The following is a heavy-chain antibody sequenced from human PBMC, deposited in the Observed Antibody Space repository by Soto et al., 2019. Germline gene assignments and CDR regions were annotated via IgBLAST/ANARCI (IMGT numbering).Heavy chain of an antibody. CDR3: ARVRDYDGSYYYYYGMDV. V-gene: IGHV4-59*12. J-gene: IGHJ6*02. Sequence: PSETLSLTCTVSGGSISSYYWSWIRQPPGKGLEWIGYIYYSGSTYYNPSLKSRVTISVDTSKNQFSLKLSSVTAADTAVYYCARVRDYDGSYYYYYGMDVWGQGTTVTVSS. CDR1: GGSISSYY. CDR2: IYYSGST. D-gene: IGHD5-12*01.